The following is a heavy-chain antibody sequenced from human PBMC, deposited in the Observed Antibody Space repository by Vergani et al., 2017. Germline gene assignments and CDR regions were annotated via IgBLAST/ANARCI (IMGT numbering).Heavy chain of an antibody. Sequence: QVQLVESGGGVVQPGRSLRLSCAASGFTFSRYGMHWVRQAPGKGLEWVAVIWYDGSKKSYADSVKGRFTISRDNSKNTLYLQMNSLRAEDTAVYYCARSIVVVVTAPYGFDMWGQGTMVTVSS. J-gene: IGHJ3*02. CDR3: ARSIVVVVTAPYGFDM. CDR1: GFTFSRYG. V-gene: IGHV3-33*01. D-gene: IGHD2-15*01. CDR2: IWYDGSKK.